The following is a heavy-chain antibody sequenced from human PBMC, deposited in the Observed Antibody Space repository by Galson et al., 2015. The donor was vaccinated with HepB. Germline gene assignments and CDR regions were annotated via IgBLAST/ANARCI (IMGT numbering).Heavy chain of an antibody. CDR1: GDSVSSTSAA. Sequence: CAISGDSVSSTSAAWNWIRQSPSRGLEWLGRTYYRSKWYNDYAVSVKSRITINPDTSKNQFSLQLNSMTPEDTAVYYCAKSPGVRRGELTKSYYDSSGYYYYYGMDVWGQGTTVTVSS. D-gene: IGHD3-22*01. CDR2: TYYRSKWYN. CDR3: AKSPGVRRGELTKSYYDSSGYYYYYGMDV. J-gene: IGHJ6*02. V-gene: IGHV6-1*01.